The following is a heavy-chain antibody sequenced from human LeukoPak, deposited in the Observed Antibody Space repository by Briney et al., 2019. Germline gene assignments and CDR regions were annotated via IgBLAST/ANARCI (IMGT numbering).Heavy chain of an antibody. J-gene: IGHJ3*02. D-gene: IGHD2-21*01. CDR3: ARDIYCGGDCYSAAFDI. V-gene: IGHV4-59*01. CDR2: IYYSGST. Sequence: PSETLSLTCTVSGGPISSYYWSWIRQPPGKGLEWIGYIYYSGSTNYNPSLKSRVTISVDTSKNQSSLKLSSVTAADTAVYYCARDIYCGGDCYSAAFDIWGQGTMVTVSS. CDR1: GGPISSYY.